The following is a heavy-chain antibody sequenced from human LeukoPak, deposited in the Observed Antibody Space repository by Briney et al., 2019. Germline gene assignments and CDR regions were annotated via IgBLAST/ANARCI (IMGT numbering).Heavy chain of an antibody. J-gene: IGHJ4*02. CDR1: GYSISSGYY. V-gene: IGHV4-38-2*02. Sequence: PSETLSLTCTVSGYSISSGYYWGWIRQPPGKGLEWIGEINHSGSTNSNPSLKSRVTISVDTSKNQFSLKLSSVTAADTAVYYCAGAVAGKVDYWGQGTLVTVSS. CDR3: AGAVAGKVDY. CDR2: INHSGST. D-gene: IGHD6-19*01.